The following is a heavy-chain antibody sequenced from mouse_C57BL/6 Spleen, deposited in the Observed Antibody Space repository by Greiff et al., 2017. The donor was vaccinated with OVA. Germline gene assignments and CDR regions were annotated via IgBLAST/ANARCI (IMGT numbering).Heavy chain of an antibody. Sequence: VQLQESGAELVRPGASVTLSCKASGYTFTDYEMHWVKQTPVHGLEWIGAIDPETGGTAYNQKFKGKAILTADKSSSTAYMELRSLTSEDSAVYYCTRYSNYEGYWGQGTTLTVSS. D-gene: IGHD2-5*01. CDR2: IDPETGGT. V-gene: IGHV1-15*01. CDR1: GYTFTDYE. CDR3: TRYSNYEGY. J-gene: IGHJ2*01.